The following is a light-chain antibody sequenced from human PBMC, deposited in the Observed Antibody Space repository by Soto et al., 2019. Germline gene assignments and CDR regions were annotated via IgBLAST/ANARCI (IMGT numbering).Light chain of an antibody. V-gene: IGLV2-14*02. Sequence: LSQPPSVSVAPGQTAIITCGGDNIRTKSVHWYQQHPGKAPKVMIYEISKRPSGVSDRFSGSKTGKTASLTISGLQAEDEADYYCSSYTSINKVFGGGTKLTVL. J-gene: IGLJ2*01. CDR2: EIS. CDR1: NIRTKS. CDR3: SSYTSINKV.